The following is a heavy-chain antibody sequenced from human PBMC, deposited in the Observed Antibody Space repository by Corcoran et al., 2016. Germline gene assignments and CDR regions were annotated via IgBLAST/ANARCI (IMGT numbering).Heavy chain of an antibody. CDR3: ARGRVALRFLEWLSGMDV. Sequence: QVQLVQSGAEVKKPGASVKVSCKASGYTFTSYYMHWVRQAPGQGLEWMGIINPSGGSTSYAQKFQGRVTMTRDTSTSTVYMELSSLRSEDTAVYYCARGRVALRFLEWLSGMDVWGQGTTVTVSS. J-gene: IGHJ6*02. D-gene: IGHD3-3*01. CDR1: GYTFTSYY. V-gene: IGHV1-46*01. CDR2: INPSGGST.